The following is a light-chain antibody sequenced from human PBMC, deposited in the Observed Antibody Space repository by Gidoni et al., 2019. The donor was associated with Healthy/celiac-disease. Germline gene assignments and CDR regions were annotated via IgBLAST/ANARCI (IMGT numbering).Light chain of an antibody. Sequence: AIHLTHSPASLSSPVGDRLTIPWRASQDINNALAWNQQKPGKAPDLLIYDASRLQSGVPSRFSGSASGTDFTLTIDSLQPEDFATYFCQQCSDYSPTFGGGTKVEIK. V-gene: IGKV1D-13*01. CDR1: QDINNA. CDR3: QQCSDYSPT. J-gene: IGKJ4*01. CDR2: DAS.